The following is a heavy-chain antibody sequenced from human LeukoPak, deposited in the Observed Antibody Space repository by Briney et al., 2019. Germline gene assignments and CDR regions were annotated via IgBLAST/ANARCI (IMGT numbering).Heavy chain of an antibody. CDR1: GFTFSSYG. Sequence: GGSLRLSCAASGFTFSSYGMHWVRQAPGKGLEWVAFIRYDGSNKYYADSVKGRFTISRDNSKNTLYLQMNSLRAEDTAVYYCARVRVRGVIITNYYYMDVWGKGTTVTISS. CDR3: ARVRVRGVIITNYYYMDV. V-gene: IGHV3-30*02. D-gene: IGHD3-10*01. J-gene: IGHJ6*03. CDR2: IRYDGSNK.